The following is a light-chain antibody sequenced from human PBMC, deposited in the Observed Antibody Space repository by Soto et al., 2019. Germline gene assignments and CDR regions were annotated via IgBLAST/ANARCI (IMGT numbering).Light chain of an antibody. J-gene: IGKJ1*01. CDR2: GAS. V-gene: IGKV3-20*01. CDR3: QQFGNSTWT. CDR1: QSVPNTY. Sequence: EIVLSQSPGIMSLSPGERATLSCRASQSVPNTYFAWYQQKPCQPPRLLISGASHRATGIPDRFSGSGSGTDFALTISRLEPEDFAVYFCQQFGNSTWTFGQGTRVEI.